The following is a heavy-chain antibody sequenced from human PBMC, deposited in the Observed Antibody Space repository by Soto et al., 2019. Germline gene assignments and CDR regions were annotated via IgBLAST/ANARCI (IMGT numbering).Heavy chain of an antibody. Sequence: PSETLSLTCTVSGGSVSSGSYYWSWIRQPPGKGLQWIGYIYYSGSTNYNPSLKSRVTISVDTSKNQFSLKLSSVTAADTAVYYCARDSYDSSGYPALDGMDVWGQGTLVTVSS. D-gene: IGHD3-22*01. V-gene: IGHV4-61*01. CDR1: GGSVSSGSYY. CDR2: IYYSGST. CDR3: ARDSYDSSGYPALDGMDV. J-gene: IGHJ6*02.